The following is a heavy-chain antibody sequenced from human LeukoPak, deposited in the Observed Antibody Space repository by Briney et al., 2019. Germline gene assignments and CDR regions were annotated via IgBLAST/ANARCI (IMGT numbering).Heavy chain of an antibody. Sequence: ASVKVSCKASGYTFTSYYMHWVRQAPGQGLEWMGIINPSGGSTSNAQKFQGRVTMTRDTSTSTVYMELRSLRSEDTAVYYCAREVTIFGVETHNDLDYWGQGTLVTVSS. D-gene: IGHD3-3*01. J-gene: IGHJ4*02. CDR3: AREVTIFGVETHNDLDY. V-gene: IGHV1-46*01. CDR1: GYTFTSYY. CDR2: INPSGGST.